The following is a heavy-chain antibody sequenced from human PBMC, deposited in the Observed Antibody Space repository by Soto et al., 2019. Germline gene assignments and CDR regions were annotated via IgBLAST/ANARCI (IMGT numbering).Heavy chain of an antibody. D-gene: IGHD6-19*01. CDR3: ARHGRMTQSSGWYYFDY. CDR2: IYYSGST. J-gene: IGHJ4*02. V-gene: IGHV4-39*01. CDR1: GGSISSSSYY. Sequence: SETLSLTCTVSGGSISSSSYYWGWIRQPPGKGLEWIGSIYYSGSTYYNPSLKSRVTISVDTSKNQFSLKLSSVTAADTAVYYCARHGRMTQSSGWYYFDYWGQGTLVTVSS.